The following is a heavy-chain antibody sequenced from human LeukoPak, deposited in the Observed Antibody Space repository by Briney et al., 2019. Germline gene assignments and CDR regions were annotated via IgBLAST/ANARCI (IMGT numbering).Heavy chain of an antibody. D-gene: IGHD3-22*01. CDR1: GFTFSSYG. V-gene: IGHV3-30*18. J-gene: IGHJ4*02. CDR3: ANIGDYYDSSGYPLDY. CDR2: ISYDGSNK. Sequence: PGGSLRLSCAASGFTFSSYGMHWVRQAPGKGLEWVAVISYDGSNKYYADSVKGRFTISRDNSKNTLYLQMNSLRAEDTAVYYCANIGDYYDSSGYPLDYWGQGTLVTVSS.